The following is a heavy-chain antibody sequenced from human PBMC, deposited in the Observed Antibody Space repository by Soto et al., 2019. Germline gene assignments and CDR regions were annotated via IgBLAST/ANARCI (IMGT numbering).Heavy chain of an antibody. J-gene: IGHJ4*02. CDR3: ARVRDFGVGYDY. CDR2: IYYSGST. Sequence: QVQLQESGPGLVKPSQTLSLTCTVSGGSISSGGYYWSWIRQHPGKGLEWIGYIYYSGSTYYNPSLKSRXXIXVXXSKNQFSLKLSSVTAADTAVYYCARVRDFGVGYDYWGQGTLVTVSS. V-gene: IGHV4-31*03. D-gene: IGHD3-3*01. CDR1: GGSISSGGYY.